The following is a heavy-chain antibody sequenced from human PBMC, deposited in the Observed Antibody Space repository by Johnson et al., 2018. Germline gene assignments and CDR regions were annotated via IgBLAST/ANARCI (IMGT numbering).Heavy chain of an antibody. CDR2: LYYSGST. D-gene: IGHD6-19*01. Sequence: QVQLQESGPGLVKPSETLSLTCTVSGGSISSYYWSWIRQPPGKGLEWIGYLYYSGSTNYNPSLTSRVTLSVDPSKNQFSLKPCPVTAADPAVYYFASSHLRGCPLCAFDIWGQGTMVTVSS. CDR3: ASSHLRGCPLCAFDI. J-gene: IGHJ3*02. V-gene: IGHV4-59*01. CDR1: GGSISSYY.